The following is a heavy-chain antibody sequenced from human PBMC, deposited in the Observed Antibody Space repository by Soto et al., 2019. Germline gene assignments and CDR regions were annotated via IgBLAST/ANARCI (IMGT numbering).Heavy chain of an antibody. CDR2: IDPSDSYT. D-gene: IGHD3-10*01. CDR3: AVAPERGHGLNFDT. CDR1: GCSCTSYW. Sequence: PGESLKISCKRPGCSCTSYWISWVRQMPGKGLEWMGRIDPSDSYTNYSPSFQGHVTISADKSISTAYLQWSIPKASDTAMYYCAVAPERGHGLNFDTWGQGTLVTVSS. J-gene: IGHJ5*02. V-gene: IGHV5-10-1*01.